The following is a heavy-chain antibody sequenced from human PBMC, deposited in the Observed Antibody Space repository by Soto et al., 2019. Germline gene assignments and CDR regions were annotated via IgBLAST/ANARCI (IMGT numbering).Heavy chain of an antibody. CDR3: AKDGVDYGERVGQTSYYYYYGMDV. CDR1: GFTFSSYA. D-gene: IGHD4-17*01. Sequence: GGSLRLSCAASGFTFSSYAMSWVRQAPGKGLEWVSAISGSGGSTYYADSVKGRFTISRDNSKNTLYLQMNSLRAEDTAVYYCAKDGVDYGERVGQTSYYYYYGMDVWGQGTTVTVSS. J-gene: IGHJ6*02. CDR2: ISGSGGST. V-gene: IGHV3-23*01.